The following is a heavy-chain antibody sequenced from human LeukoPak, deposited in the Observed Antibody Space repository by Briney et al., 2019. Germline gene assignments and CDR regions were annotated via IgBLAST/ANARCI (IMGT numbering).Heavy chain of an antibody. CDR2: IYHSGST. V-gene: IGHV4-38-2*02. CDR3: AREGEAVGFS. J-gene: IGHJ5*02. D-gene: IGHD6-19*01. Sequence: SETLSLTCAVSGYSIRSGYYWGWIRQPPGKGLEWIGSIYHSGSTFYNLSLKSRVTISVDTSKNQFSLNLSSVTAADTAVYYCAREGEAVGFSWGQRVLGIVSS. CDR1: GYSIRSGYY.